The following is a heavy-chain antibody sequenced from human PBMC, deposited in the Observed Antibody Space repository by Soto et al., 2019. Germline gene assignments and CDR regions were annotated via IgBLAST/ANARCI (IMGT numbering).Heavy chain of an antibody. CDR1: GGSISSGGYS. J-gene: IGHJ5*02. CDR2: IYHSGST. CDR3: ARAYCGGDCYSWGNWFDP. Sequence: SETLSLTCAVSGGSISSGGYSWSWIRQPPGKGLEWIGYIYHSGSTYYNPSLKSRVTISVDRSKNQFSLKLSSVTAADTAVYYCARAYCGGDCYSWGNWFDPWGQGTLVTVSS. V-gene: IGHV4-30-2*01. D-gene: IGHD2-21*02.